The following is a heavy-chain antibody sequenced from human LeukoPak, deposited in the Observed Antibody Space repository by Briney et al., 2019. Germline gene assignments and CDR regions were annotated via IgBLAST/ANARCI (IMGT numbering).Heavy chain of an antibody. CDR1: GFTFSSYD. CDR2: IDSAGDT. J-gene: IGHJ5*02. Sequence: GGSLRLSCAASGFTFSSYDMHWVRQVTGKGLEWVSSIDSAGDTYYPGSVKGRFTISRENARNSVYLQMNSLRVGDTAVYYCARGLRGGLDPWGQGTLVTVSS. D-gene: IGHD3-16*01. CDR3: ARGLRGGLDP. V-gene: IGHV3-13*04.